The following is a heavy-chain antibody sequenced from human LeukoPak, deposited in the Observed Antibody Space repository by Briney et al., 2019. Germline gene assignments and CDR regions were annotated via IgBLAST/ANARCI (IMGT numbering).Heavy chain of an antibody. D-gene: IGHD3-10*01. Sequence: KPGGSLRLSCAASGFTFSDNYMTWVRQAPGRGLEWLSYISGNGRDIQYADSVKGRFTISRDNAKNSLYLQMNSLRAEDTAVYYCASFPPYMVRTDAFDIWGQGTMVTVSS. CDR2: ISGNGRDI. J-gene: IGHJ3*02. V-gene: IGHV3-11*04. CDR1: GFTFSDNY. CDR3: ASFPPYMVRTDAFDI.